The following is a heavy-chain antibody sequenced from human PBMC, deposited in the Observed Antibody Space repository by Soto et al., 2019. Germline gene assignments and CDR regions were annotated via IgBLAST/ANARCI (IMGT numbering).Heavy chain of an antibody. Sequence: RTCTFSGGSISSYYWSWIRQPPGKGLEWIGYIYYSGSTNYNPSLKSRVTISVDTSKNQFSLKLSSVTAADTAVYYCARDTYYYGSGSFWGQGTMITVSS. CDR3: ARDTYYYGSGSF. J-gene: IGHJ4*02. D-gene: IGHD3-10*01. CDR1: GGSISSYY. V-gene: IGHV4-59*01. CDR2: IYYSGST.